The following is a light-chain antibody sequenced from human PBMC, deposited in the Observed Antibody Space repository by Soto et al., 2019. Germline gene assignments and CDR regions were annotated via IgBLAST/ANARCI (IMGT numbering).Light chain of an antibody. CDR1: SSDVGAYDY. J-gene: IGLJ2*01. V-gene: IGLV2-14*03. Sequence: QSALTQPASVSGSPGQSIAISCTGTSSDVGAYDYVSWYQQHPGKAPKLMINDVNHRPSGVSNRFSGSKSGNTASLTISGLQAEDEADYYCSSYTSSCSVIFGGGTQLTVL. CDR3: SSYTSSCSVI. CDR2: DVN.